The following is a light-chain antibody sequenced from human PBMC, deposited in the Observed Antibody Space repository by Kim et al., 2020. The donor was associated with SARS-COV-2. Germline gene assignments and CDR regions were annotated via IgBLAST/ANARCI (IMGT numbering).Light chain of an antibody. CDR3: NSYTSSSTPV. J-gene: IGLJ2*01. CDR2: DVS. V-gene: IGLV2-14*03. CDR1: GRNVGGYNF. Sequence: GASIPIASAGTGRNVGGYNFVSCYQQHPGKPPKLMIYDVSNRPSGVSNRFSGSKSGNTASLTISGLQAEDEADYYCNSYTSSSTPVFGGGTQLTVL.